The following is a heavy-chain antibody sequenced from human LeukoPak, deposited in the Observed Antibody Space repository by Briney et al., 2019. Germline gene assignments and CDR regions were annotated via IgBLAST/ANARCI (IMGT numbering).Heavy chain of an antibody. CDR2: INHSGST. CDR1: GGSFSGYY. Sequence: SETLSLTCAVYGGSFSGYYWSWLRQPPGKGLEWIGEINHSGSTNYNPSLKSRVTISVDTSKNQFSLKLSSVTAADTAVYYCARGRYSSGWYRDYFDYWGQGTLVTVSS. J-gene: IGHJ4*02. V-gene: IGHV4-34*01. D-gene: IGHD6-19*01. CDR3: ARGRYSSGWYRDYFDY.